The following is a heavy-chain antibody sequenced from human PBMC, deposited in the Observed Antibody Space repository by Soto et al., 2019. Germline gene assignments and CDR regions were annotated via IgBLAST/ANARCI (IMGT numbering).Heavy chain of an antibody. D-gene: IGHD6-6*01. V-gene: IGHV3-13*01. CDR3: ARASMGSVAFDI. CDR1: GFTFSSYD. Sequence: TGGSLRLSCAASGFTFSSYDMHWVRQATGKGLEWVSAIGTAGDTYYPGSVKGRFTISRENAKNSLYLQMNSLRAGDTAVYYCARASMGSVAFDIWGQGTMVTVSS. CDR2: IGTAGDT. J-gene: IGHJ3*02.